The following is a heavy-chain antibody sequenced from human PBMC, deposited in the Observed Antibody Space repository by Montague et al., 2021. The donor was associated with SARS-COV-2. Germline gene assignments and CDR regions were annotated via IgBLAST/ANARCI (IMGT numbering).Heavy chain of an antibody. D-gene: IGHD3-10*01. Sequence: SETLSLTCAVSAGSISGSNWWSWVRQPPRKGLEWIAEIHHSGGTNYNPPLKSRVTTSVDKSKNQFSLKLSSVTAADTAVYYYARIPFGYYGMDVWGQGTTVTVSS. V-gene: IGHV4-4*02. J-gene: IGHJ6*02. CDR2: IHHSGGT. CDR3: ARIPFGYYGMDV. CDR1: AGSISGSNW.